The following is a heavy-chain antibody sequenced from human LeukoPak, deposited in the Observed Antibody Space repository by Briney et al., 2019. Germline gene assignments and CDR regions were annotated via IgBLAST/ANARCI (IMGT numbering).Heavy chain of an antibody. V-gene: IGHV1-46*01. CDR2: INPSGGST. Sequence: GASVKVSCKASGYTFTSYYMHWVRQAPGQGLEWMGIINPSGGSTSYAQKFQGRVTITADKSTSTAYMELSSLRSEDTAVYYCARGLLWFGGRGYYYYYYMDVWGKGTTVTVSS. D-gene: IGHD3-10*01. CDR3: ARGLLWFGGRGYYYYYYMDV. J-gene: IGHJ6*03. CDR1: GYTFTSYY.